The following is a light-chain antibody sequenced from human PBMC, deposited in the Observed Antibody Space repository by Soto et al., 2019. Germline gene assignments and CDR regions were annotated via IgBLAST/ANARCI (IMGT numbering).Light chain of an antibody. CDR1: RSNIGTNP. CDR3: AAWDDSLNSVI. V-gene: IGLV1-44*01. Sequence: QSVLTQPPSASGTPGQSVSISCSGSRSNIGTNPVNWYQQLPGTAPKLLFYTNTQRPSGVPDRFSASKSGTSASLAISGLQSEDEADYYCAAWDDSLNSVIFGGVTKLTVL. CDR2: TNT. J-gene: IGLJ2*01.